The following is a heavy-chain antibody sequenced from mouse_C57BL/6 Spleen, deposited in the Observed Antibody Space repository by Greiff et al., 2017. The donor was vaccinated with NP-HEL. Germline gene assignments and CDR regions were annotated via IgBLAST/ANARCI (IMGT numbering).Heavy chain of an antibody. CDR2: IHPSDSDT. D-gene: IGHD1-1*01. CDR3: AIYGSSPYWYFDV. CDR1: GYTFTSYW. V-gene: IGHV1-74*01. Sequence: QVQLKQPGAELVKPGASVKVSCKASGYTFTSYWMHWVKQRPGQGLEWIGRIHPSDSDTNYNQKFKGKATLTVDKSSSTAYMQLSSLTSEDSAVYYCAIYGSSPYWYFDVWGTGTTVTVSS. J-gene: IGHJ1*03.